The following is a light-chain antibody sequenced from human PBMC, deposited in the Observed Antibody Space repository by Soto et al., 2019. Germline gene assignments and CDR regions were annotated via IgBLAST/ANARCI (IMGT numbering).Light chain of an antibody. CDR1: SSDVGGYNY. CDR2: EVN. J-gene: IGLJ1*01. V-gene: IGLV2-8*01. Sequence: QSALTQPPSASGSPGQSVTISCTGTSSDVGGYNYVSWYQQHPGKVPKLMVYEVNKRPSGVPDRFSGSKSGTTASLTVSGLQAEDEADYYCTSYAGGNNVFGTGTQLTVL. CDR3: TSYAGGNNV.